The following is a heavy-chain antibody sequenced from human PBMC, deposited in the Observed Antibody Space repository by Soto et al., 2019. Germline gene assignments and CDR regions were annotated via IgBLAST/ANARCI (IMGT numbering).Heavy chain of an antibody. D-gene: IGHD6-6*01. J-gene: IGHJ5*02. CDR2: IIPIFGTA. Sequence: SVKVSCKASGYTFTSYAISWVRQAPGQGLEWMGGIIPIFGTANYAQKFQGRVTITADESTSTAYMELSSLRSEDTAVYYCAIGYDSSSLPFDPWGQGTLVTVSS. V-gene: IGHV1-69*13. CDR3: AIGYDSSSLPFDP. CDR1: GYTFTSYA.